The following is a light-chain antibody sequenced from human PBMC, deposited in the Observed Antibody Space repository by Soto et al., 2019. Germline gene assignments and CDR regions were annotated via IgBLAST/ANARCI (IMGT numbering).Light chain of an antibody. CDR2: DAS. V-gene: IGKV3-11*01. J-gene: IGKJ5*01. Sequence: IVSTHSPASLSLSPGEIATLSFRAIQSVSSYLAWYQQKPCQAPRLLIYDASNRATGIPARFSGSGSGTDFTLTISSLEPEDFAVYYCQQRSNWPPEATFGQGTRLEIK. CDR3: QQRSNWPPEAT. CDR1: QSVSSY.